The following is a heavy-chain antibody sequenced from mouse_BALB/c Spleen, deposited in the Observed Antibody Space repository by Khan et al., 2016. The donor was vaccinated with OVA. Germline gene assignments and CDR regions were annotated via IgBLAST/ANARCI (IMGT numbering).Heavy chain of an antibody. J-gene: IGHJ3*01. V-gene: IGHV3-2*02. D-gene: IGHD2-14*01. Sequence: EVQLQESGPGLVKPSQSLSLTCTVTGYSITSDYAWNWIRQFPGNQLEWMGYISYSGSTSYNPSFKSRISITRDTSKNQFFLQLNSVTTEDTATYYGARSGKYRYEDWFAYGGQGTLVTVSA. CDR2: ISYSGST. CDR1: GYSITSDYA. CDR3: ARSGKYRYEDWFAY.